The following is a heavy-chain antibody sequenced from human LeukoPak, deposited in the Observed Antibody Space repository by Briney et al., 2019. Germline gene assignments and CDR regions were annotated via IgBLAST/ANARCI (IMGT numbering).Heavy chain of an antibody. V-gene: IGHV1-2*02. D-gene: IGHD2-15*01. Sequence: ASVKVSCKASGYTFTAYYMHSVRQAPGQGLEWMGWIDASNGDTKYAQKFQGRVTISRDTSTGTSYMELRSLISGDTAVYYCASEAFCAGGRCYLQRVASWGPGTLVTVSS. J-gene: IGHJ4*02. CDR2: IDASNGDT. CDR1: GYTFTAYY. CDR3: ASEAFCAGGRCYLQRVAS.